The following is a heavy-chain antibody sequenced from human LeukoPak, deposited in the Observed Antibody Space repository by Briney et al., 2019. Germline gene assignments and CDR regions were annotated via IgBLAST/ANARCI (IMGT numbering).Heavy chain of an antibody. CDR2: ISAYKGNT. CDR3: ARLCSSTSCYPHYYYGMDV. J-gene: IGHJ6*04. D-gene: IGHD2-2*01. CDR1: GYTFTSYG. Sequence: ASVKVSCKASGYTFTSYGISWVRQAPGQGLEWMGWISAYKGNTNYAQKLQGRVTMTTDTSTSTAYMELRSLRSEDTAVYYCARLCSSTSCYPHYYYGMDVWGKGTTVTVSS. V-gene: IGHV1-18*04.